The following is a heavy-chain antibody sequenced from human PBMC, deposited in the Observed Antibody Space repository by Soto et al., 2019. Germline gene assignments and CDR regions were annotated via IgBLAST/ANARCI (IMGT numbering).Heavy chain of an antibody. J-gene: IGHJ6*02. V-gene: IGHV1-18*01. Sequence: QVQLVQSGAEVKKPGASVKVSCKASGYTFTSYGISWVRQAPGQGLEWMGWISAYNGNTNYAQKLQGRVTMTTDTPTSTAYMELRSLRSDDTAVYYCARGAGSSSWYVTLPDYGMDVWGQGTTVTVSS. CDR3: ARGAGSSSWYVTLPDYGMDV. CDR2: ISAYNGNT. CDR1: GYTFTSYG. D-gene: IGHD6-13*01.